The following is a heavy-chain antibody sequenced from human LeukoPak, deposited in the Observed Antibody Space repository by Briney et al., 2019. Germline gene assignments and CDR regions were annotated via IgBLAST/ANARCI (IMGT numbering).Heavy chain of an antibody. Sequence: PGGSLRLSCAASGFTFSSYGMHWVRQAPGKGLEWVAVIWYDGSNKYYADSVKGRFTISRDNSKNTLYLQVNSLRAEDTAVYYCARDRDCSGGSCYGYWGQGTLVTVSS. V-gene: IGHV3-33*01. CDR2: IWYDGSNK. D-gene: IGHD2-15*01. J-gene: IGHJ4*02. CDR3: ARDRDCSGGSCYGY. CDR1: GFTFSSYG.